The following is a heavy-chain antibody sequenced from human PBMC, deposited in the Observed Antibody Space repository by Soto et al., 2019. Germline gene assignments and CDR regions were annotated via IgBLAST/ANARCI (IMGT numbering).Heavy chain of an antibody. J-gene: IGHJ6*02. CDR2: VYYTGGT. D-gene: IGHD1-1*01. Sequence: QVQLQQSGPGLVKPSETLSLTCTVSSGPSSSHNWGWIRQPPGRGLEWIGYVYYTGGTSYNPSLKSRVTISADTSTNTISLTLSSVTAADTAVYYCVRQGIGNLHGLVDVWGQGTTVSVSS. CDR3: VRQGIGNLHGLVDV. CDR1: SGPSSSHN. V-gene: IGHV4-59*08.